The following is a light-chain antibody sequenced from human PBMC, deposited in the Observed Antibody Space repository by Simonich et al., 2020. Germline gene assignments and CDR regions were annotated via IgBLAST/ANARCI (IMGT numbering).Light chain of an antibody. CDR3: QQYNNWWT. J-gene: IGKJ1*01. CDR2: GAS. Sequence: EIVMTQSPATLSVSPGERTTLSCRASQSVSSTLAWYQHKPGQPPRLLIDGASTRATGIPARFSGSGSGTEFTLTISSMQSEDFAVYYCQQYNNWWTFGQGTKVEIK. CDR1: QSVSST. V-gene: IGKV3-15*01.